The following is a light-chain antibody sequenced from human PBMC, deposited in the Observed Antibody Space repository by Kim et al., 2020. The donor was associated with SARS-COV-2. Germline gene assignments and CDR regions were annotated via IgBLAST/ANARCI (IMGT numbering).Light chain of an antibody. J-gene: IGLJ1*01. V-gene: IGLV3-1*01. CDR1: KAGDKY. CDR2: QDA. Sequence: LSPGQTASVTCSGDKAGDKYVFWYQKRPGQSPVLVIYQDAKRPSGIPERFSGSISGNTATLTISETQAMDEADYYCQTWDSSSGVFGTGTKVTVL. CDR3: QTWDSSSGV.